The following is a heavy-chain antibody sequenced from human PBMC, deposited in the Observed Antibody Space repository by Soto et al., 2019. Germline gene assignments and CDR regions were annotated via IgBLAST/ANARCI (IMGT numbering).Heavy chain of an antibody. CDR1: GFTFSSYG. V-gene: IGHV3-30*18. CDR3: AKDLGGAGEYCSSTSCYTNY. CDR2: ISYDGSNK. J-gene: IGHJ4*02. Sequence: PGGSLRLSCAASGFTFSSYGMHWVRQAPGKGLEWVAVISYDGSNKYYADSVKGRFTISRDNSKNTLYLQMNSLRAEDTAVYYCAKDLGGAGEYCSSTSCYTNYWGQGTLVTVSS. D-gene: IGHD2-2*02.